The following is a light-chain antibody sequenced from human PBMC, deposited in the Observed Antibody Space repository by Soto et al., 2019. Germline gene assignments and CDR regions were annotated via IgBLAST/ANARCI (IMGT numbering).Light chain of an antibody. CDR2: RNN. CDR3: AAWDDSLSGWV. J-gene: IGLJ3*02. CDR1: SSNIGSNY. V-gene: IGLV1-47*03. Sequence: QSVLTQPPSASGTPGQRVTISCSGSSSNIGSNYVYWYQQLPGTAPKLLIYRNNQRPSGVPDRFSGSKSGTSASLAISGLWSEDEADYYCAAWDDSLSGWVFGGGTKLTV.